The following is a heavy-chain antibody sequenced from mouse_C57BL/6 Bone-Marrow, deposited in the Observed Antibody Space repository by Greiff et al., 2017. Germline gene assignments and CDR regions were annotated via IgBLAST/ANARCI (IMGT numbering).Heavy chain of an antibody. Sequence: EVKLLESGGGLVKPGGSLTLSCAASGFTFSSYAMSWVRQTPENRLEWVATISDGGSYTYYPDNVKGRFIISRDNAKNNLYLQMSHLKSEDAALYYCAREDRYALDYWGQGTSVTVSS. CDR1: GFTFSSYA. V-gene: IGHV5-4*01. J-gene: IGHJ4*01. CDR2: ISDGGSYT. CDR3: AREDRYALDY.